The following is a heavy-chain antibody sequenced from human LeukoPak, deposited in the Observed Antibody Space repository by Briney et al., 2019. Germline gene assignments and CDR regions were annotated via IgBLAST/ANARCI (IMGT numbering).Heavy chain of an antibody. CDR3: AREELWFGELSCLDY. CDR2: INPNSGGT. V-gene: IGHV1-2*02. D-gene: IGHD3-10*01. CDR1: GYTFTGYY. J-gene: IGHJ4*02. Sequence: ASVTVSYKASGYTFTGYYMHWVRQAPGQGLGWMGWINPNSGGTNYAQKFQGRVTMTRDTSISTAYMELSRLRSDDTAVYYCAREELWFGELSCLDYWGQGILVTVSS.